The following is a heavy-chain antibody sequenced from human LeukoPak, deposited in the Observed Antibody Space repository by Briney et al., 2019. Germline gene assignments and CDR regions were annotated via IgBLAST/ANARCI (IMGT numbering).Heavy chain of an antibody. J-gene: IGHJ4*02. CDR1: GFTFSIYD. Sequence: GGSLRLSCAASGFTFSIYDMSWVRQAPGKGLEWVSVISGSGGRTNHADAVKGRFTISRDSSKNTLYLQMNSLRAEDTAVYYCAILTPAGSFDNWGQGTLVTVSS. V-gene: IGHV3-23*01. CDR2: ISGSGGRT. D-gene: IGHD2-15*01. CDR3: AILTPAGSFDN.